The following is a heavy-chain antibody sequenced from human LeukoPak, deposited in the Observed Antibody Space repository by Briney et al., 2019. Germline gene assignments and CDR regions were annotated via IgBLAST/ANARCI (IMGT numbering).Heavy chain of an antibody. CDR3: VRKSTDNSVYSA. V-gene: IGHV3-30*01. J-gene: IGHJ4*02. CDR2: ISYDGSNK. Sequence: GGSLRLSCAASGFTFSSYAMHWVRQAPGKGLEWVAVISYDGSNKYYADSVKGRFTISRDNSKNTLYLQMNSLRAEDTAVYYCVRKSTDNSVYSAWGQGTLVTVSS. D-gene: IGHD3-22*01. CDR1: GFTFSSYA.